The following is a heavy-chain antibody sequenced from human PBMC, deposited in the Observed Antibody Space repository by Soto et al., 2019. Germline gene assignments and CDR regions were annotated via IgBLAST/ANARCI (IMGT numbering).Heavy chain of an antibody. CDR3: ATYGDYSPLYFQH. CDR2: ISGSGGST. V-gene: IGHV3-23*01. Sequence: GGSLRLSCAASGFTFSSYAMSWVRQAPGKGLEWVSAISGSGGSTYYADSVKGRFTISRDNSKNTLYLQMNSLRAEDTAVYYCATYGDYSPLYFQHWGQGTLVTVSS. D-gene: IGHD4-17*01. J-gene: IGHJ1*01. CDR1: GFTFSSYA.